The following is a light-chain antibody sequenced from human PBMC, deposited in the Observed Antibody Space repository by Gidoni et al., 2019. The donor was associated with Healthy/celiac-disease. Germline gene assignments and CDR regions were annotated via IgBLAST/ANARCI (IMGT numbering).Light chain of an antibody. J-gene: IGKJ3*01. V-gene: IGKV1-9*01. CDR2: AAS. CDR3: QQLSSSPLT. Sequence: DIQLTQSPSFLSASLGDRVTITCWARQGISSYLAWYQQKPGKAPKLLIYAASTLLGGVPSRFSGSGSGTECTLTISSLQPEDFATYSCQQLSSSPLTFGPGTKVDIK. CDR1: QGISSY.